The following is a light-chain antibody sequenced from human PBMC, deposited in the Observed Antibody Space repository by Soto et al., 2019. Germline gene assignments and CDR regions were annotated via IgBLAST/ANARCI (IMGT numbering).Light chain of an antibody. V-gene: IGKV3-20*01. J-gene: IGKJ1*01. CDR3: QQYDTSPRT. CDR1: QSVSSNY. Sequence: EVMLTQSPGTLSLSPGERVTLSCRASQSVSSNYLAWYQQKSGQAPRLLIYGASNRATGIPDRFSGSGSGTDFTLTIRRLDPEDFAVYYCQQYDTSPRTFGQGTKVEFK. CDR2: GAS.